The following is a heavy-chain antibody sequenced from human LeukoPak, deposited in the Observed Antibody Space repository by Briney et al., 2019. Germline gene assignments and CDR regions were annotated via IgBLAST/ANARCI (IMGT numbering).Heavy chain of an antibody. CDR3: ARGTVVISDY. Sequence: PSETPSLTCAVYGGSFSGYYWSWIRQPPGKGLEWIGEINHSGSTNYNPSLKSRVTISVDTSKNQFSLKLSSVTAADTAVYYCARGTVVISDYWGQGTLVTVSS. CDR1: GGSFSGYY. CDR2: INHSGST. D-gene: IGHD2-15*01. V-gene: IGHV4-34*01. J-gene: IGHJ4*02.